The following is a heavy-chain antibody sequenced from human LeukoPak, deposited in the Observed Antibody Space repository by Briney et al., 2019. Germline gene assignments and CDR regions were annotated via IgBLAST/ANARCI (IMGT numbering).Heavy chain of an antibody. CDR2: IYYSGST. J-gene: IGHJ4*02. D-gene: IGHD6-6*01. CDR3: ARGSWSSSIDY. Sequence: SETLPLTCTVSGGSISSSSYYWGWIRQPPGKGLEYIGYIYYSGSTYYNPSLKSRITISVDTSKNQFSLKLSSVTAADTAVYYCARGSWSSSIDYWGQGTLVTVSS. CDR1: GGSISSSSYY. V-gene: IGHV4-30-4*08.